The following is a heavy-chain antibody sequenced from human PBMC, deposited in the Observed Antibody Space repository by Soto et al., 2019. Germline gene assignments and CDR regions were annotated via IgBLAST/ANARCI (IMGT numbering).Heavy chain of an antibody. CDR1: GFTFSNYG. D-gene: IGHD3-22*01. V-gene: IGHV3-30*18. CDR3: VKPKEHFYDSSPGET. CDR2: ISFDGNNK. Sequence: PXESMRLSCAASGFTFSNYGMHWVRQAPGKGLEWVAIISFDGNNKYYSDSVKGRFTISRDNSKNMVFLQMNSLRPEDTAVYYCVKPKEHFYDSSPGETWGQGTPVTVSS. J-gene: IGHJ5*02.